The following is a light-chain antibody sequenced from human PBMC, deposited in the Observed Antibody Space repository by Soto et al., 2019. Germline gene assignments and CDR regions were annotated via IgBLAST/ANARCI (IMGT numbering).Light chain of an antibody. CDR1: QSVNRY. J-gene: IGKJ1*01. Sequence: EIVLTQSPATLSLSPGERATLSCWASQSVNRYLVWYQQKPGQAPRLLMYDAYKRATGIQARFSGSGSGTDFTLTIRSLEPEDFAVYYCKQRDIWPWTFGQGTKVDNK. V-gene: IGKV3-11*01. CDR2: DAY. CDR3: KQRDIWPWT.